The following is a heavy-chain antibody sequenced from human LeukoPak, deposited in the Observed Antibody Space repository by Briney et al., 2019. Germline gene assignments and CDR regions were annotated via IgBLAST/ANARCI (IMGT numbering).Heavy chain of an antibody. CDR2: ISYDGSNK. CDR3: ARGDGYLYYYYYGMDV. D-gene: IGHD5-24*01. V-gene: IGHV3-30*03. Sequence: GGSLRLSCAASGFTFSSYGMHWVRQAPGKGLEWVAVISYDGSNKYCADSVKGRFTISRDNSKNTLYLQMNSLRAEDTAVYYCARGDGYLYYYYYGMDVWGQGTTVTVSS. J-gene: IGHJ6*02. CDR1: GFTFSSYG.